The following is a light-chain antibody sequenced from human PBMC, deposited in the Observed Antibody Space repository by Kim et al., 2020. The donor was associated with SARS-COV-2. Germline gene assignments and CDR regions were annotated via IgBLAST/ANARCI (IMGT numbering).Light chain of an antibody. CDR2: EGD. CDR3: CSFAGSVISAL. V-gene: IGLV2-23*01. CDR1: SSSNGTCNL. J-gene: IGLJ2*01. Sequence: PGTITCWRASSSNGTCNLVSWCQHQRGNAPNHLIYEGDKRPSWVFPRFSASKTGNTAALTISGLQDEDEADYYCCSFAGSVISALFGGGTQLTVL.